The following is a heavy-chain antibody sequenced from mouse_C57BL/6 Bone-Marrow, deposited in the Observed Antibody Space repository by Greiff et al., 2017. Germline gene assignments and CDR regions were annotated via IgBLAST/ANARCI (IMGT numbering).Heavy chain of an antibody. CDR1: GYTFTDYY. CDR3: ARYTTVVANAMDY. CDR2: INPYNGGT. J-gene: IGHJ4*01. V-gene: IGHV1-19*01. Sequence: EVQLQQSGPVLVKPGASVKMSCKASGYTFTDYYMNWVKQSHGKSLEWIGVINPYNGGTSYNQKFKGKATLTVDKSSSTAYMELNSLTSEDSAVYYCARYTTVVANAMDYWGQGTSVTVSS. D-gene: IGHD1-1*01.